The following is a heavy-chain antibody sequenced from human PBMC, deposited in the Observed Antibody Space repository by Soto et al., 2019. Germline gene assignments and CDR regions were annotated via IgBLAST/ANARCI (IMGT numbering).Heavy chain of an antibody. J-gene: IGHJ5*02. V-gene: IGHV3-73*01. CDR1: GFNFNVSG. CDR3: PRTALTSSNWFPWFDP. D-gene: IGHD2-2*01. CDR2: IRSKSNNYAT. Sequence: GGSLRLSCTASGFNFNVSGVHWVRQASGKGLEWVGRIRSKSNNYATVYAESVKGRFTISRDDSKNTAYLQINSLRSEDTAVYYCPRTALTSSNWFPWFDPWGQGTLVTVSS.